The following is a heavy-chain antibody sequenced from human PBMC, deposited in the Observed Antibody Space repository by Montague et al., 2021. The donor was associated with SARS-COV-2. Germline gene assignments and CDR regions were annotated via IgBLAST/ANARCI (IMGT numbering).Heavy chain of an antibody. CDR1: GGSFSGYY. V-gene: IGHV4-34*01. CDR3: TREGYQVLWSDYYYGMDV. Sequence: SETRSLTCAVYGGSFSGYYWSWIHQPPGKGLEWIGEINHSGSTNYNPSLKSRVTISVDTSKNQFSLKLSSVTAADTAVYYCTREGYQVLWSDYYYGMDVWGQGTTVTVSS. J-gene: IGHJ6*02. CDR2: INHSGST. D-gene: IGHD2-2*01.